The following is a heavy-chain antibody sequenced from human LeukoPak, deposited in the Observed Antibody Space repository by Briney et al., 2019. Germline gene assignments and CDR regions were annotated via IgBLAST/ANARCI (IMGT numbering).Heavy chain of an antibody. CDR3: ARAFRSCPLRGGGDCYLASGFQH. D-gene: IGHD2-21*02. CDR2: INAGNGNT. J-gene: IGHJ1*01. V-gene: IGHV1-3*01. Sequence: ASVKVSCKASGYTFTSYAMHWVRQAPGQRLEWMGWINAGNGNTKYSQKFQGRVTITRDTSASTAYMELSSLRSEDTAVYYCARAFRSCPLRGGGDCYLASGFQHWGQGTLVTVSS. CDR1: GYTFTSYA.